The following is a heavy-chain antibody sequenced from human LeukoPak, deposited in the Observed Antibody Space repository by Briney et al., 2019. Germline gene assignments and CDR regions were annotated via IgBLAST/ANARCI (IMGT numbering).Heavy chain of an antibody. CDR3: ARAMYGDPYYFDY. CDR2: ISSSSSYI. J-gene: IGHJ4*02. Sequence: PGGSLRLSCAASGFTFSSYNMNWVRQAPGKGLEWVSSISSSSSYIYYADSVKGRFTISRGNAKNSLYLQMNSLRAEDTAVYYCARAMYGDPYYFDYWGQGTLVTVSS. D-gene: IGHD4-17*01. CDR1: GFTFSSYN. V-gene: IGHV3-21*01.